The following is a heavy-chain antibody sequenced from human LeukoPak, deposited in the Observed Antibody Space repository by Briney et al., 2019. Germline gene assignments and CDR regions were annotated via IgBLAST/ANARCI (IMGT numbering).Heavy chain of an antibody. V-gene: IGHV3-66*04. CDR3: ARRGHGYGSPFDY. CDR2: IYSGGNT. CDR1: GFTVSSNY. Sequence: GGSLRLSCAASGFTVSSNYMNWVRQAPGKGLEWVSMIYSGGNTFYTDSVKGRFIISRDNSKNTLDFQMNSLRAEDTAVYYCARRGHGYGSPFDYWGQGTLVTVSS. D-gene: IGHD5-18*01. J-gene: IGHJ4*02.